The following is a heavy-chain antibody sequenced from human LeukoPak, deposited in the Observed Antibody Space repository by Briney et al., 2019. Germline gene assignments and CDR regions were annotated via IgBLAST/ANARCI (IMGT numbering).Heavy chain of an antibody. CDR2: IIPIFGTA. J-gene: IGHJ6*02. CDR3: ARAARYCSSTSCYGGMDV. D-gene: IGHD2-2*01. Sequence: GASVKVSCKASGGTFSSYAIGWVRQAPGQGLEWMGGIIPIFGTANYAQKFQGRVTITADESTSTAYMELSSLRSEDTAVYYCARAARYCSSTSCYGGMDVWGQGTTVTVSS. V-gene: IGHV1-69*13. CDR1: GGTFSSYA.